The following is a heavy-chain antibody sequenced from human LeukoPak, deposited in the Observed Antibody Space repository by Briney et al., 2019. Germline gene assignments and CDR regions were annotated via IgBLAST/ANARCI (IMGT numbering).Heavy chain of an antibody. V-gene: IGHV4-39*07. Sequence: SETLSLTCTVSGGSISSGGYYWSWIRQPPGKGLEWIGEINHSGSTNYNPSLKSRVTISVDTSKNQFSLKLSSVTAADTAVYYCARGEMTTVTMFSGWNQEFDYWGQGTLVTVSS. D-gene: IGHD4-17*01. CDR3: ARGEMTTVTMFSGWNQEFDY. CDR2: INHSGST. J-gene: IGHJ4*02. CDR1: GGSISSGGYY.